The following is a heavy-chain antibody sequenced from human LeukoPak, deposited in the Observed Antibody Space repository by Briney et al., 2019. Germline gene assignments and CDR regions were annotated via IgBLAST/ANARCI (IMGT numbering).Heavy chain of an antibody. CDR3: ARARPYYYDSSGSFDY. Sequence: SETLSLTCTVSGGSISSYYWSWIRQPPGKGLEWIGYIYYSGSTNYNPSLKSRVTISVDTSKNQFSLKLSSATAADTAVYYCARARPYYYDSSGSFDYWGQGTLVTVSS. CDR2: IYYSGST. J-gene: IGHJ4*02. V-gene: IGHV4-59*01. D-gene: IGHD3-22*01. CDR1: GGSISSYY.